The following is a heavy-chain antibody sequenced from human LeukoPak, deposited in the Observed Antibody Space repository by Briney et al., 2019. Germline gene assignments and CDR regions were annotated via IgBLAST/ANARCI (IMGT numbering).Heavy chain of an antibody. J-gene: IGHJ2*01. Sequence: ASVKVSCKASGYTFTGYYMHWVRQAPGQGLEWMGWINPNSGGTNYAQKFQGRVTMTRDTSISTAYMELSRLRSDDTAVYYCARTSGSYSFYWYFDLWGRGTLVTVSS. CDR3: ARTSGSYSFYWYFDL. V-gene: IGHV1-2*02. CDR2: INPNSGGT. D-gene: IGHD1-26*01. CDR1: GYTFTGYY.